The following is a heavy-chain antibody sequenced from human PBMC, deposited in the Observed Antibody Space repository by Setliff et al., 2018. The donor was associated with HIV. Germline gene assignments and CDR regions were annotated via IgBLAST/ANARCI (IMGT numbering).Heavy chain of an antibody. CDR1: GYTFNDSF. CDR2: ITPDSGGT. D-gene: IGHD3-22*01. V-gene: IGHV1-2*02. Sequence: GASVKVSCKASGYTFNDSFIHWVRQAPGQGLEWMGWITPDSGGTNYAQKFQGRVTMTRDTSISTAYMELSSLRSEDTAVYYCARRLYDNSGYFGSWGQGTLVTVSS. CDR3: ARRLYDNSGYFGS. J-gene: IGHJ4*02.